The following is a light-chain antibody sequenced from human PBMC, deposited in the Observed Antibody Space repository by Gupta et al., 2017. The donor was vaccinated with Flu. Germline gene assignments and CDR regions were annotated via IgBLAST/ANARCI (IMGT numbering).Light chain of an antibody. J-gene: IGKJ2*01. CDR1: QTVSIY. Sequence: IQMTQSPSSLSASVGDRVTITCRANQTVSIYLNWYQQQPGKAPKLLIYGASSLQSGVTSRFSGSGSATDFTLTISSLQPEDFATYYCQQTYSTVSYTFGQGTRLEIK. CDR3: QQTYSTVSYT. CDR2: GAS. V-gene: IGKV1-39*01.